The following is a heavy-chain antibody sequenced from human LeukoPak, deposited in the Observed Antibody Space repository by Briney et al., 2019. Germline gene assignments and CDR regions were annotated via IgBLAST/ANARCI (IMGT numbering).Heavy chain of an antibody. V-gene: IGHV1-2*02. Sequence: GASVKVSCKASGYTFTGYYMHWVRQAPGQGLEWMGWINPNSGGTNYAQKFQGRVTMTRDTSISTAYMELSRLRSDDTAVYYCARDSSGYYGDNWFDPWGQGTLVTVSS. CDR3: ARDSSGYYGDNWFDP. CDR2: INPNSGGT. J-gene: IGHJ5*02. CDR1: GYTFTGYY. D-gene: IGHD3-22*01.